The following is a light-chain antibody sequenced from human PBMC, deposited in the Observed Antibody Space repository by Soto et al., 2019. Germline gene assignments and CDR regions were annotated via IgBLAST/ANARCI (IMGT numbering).Light chain of an antibody. V-gene: IGKV3-20*01. CDR3: QQYGSSPGT. CDR2: GAS. J-gene: IGKJ1*01. Sequence: EIVPTQSSSTLSSSPREGATLSRQVSQTVTSNYLAWYQQKPGQAPRLLFFGASIRATGLPDRFSGGGSGTDFTLTISRLEPEDFAVYYCQQYGSSPGTFGQGTKVDIK. CDR1: QTVTSNY.